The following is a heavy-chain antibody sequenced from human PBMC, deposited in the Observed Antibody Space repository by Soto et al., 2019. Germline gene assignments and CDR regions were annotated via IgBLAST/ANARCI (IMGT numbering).Heavy chain of an antibody. V-gene: IGHV4-61*08. CDR3: ARGSRPLSPHYYYYGMDV. J-gene: IGHJ6*02. D-gene: IGHD6-6*01. Sequence: PSETLSLTCTVSGGSISSGDYYWSWIRQPPGKGLEWIAYIYYSGTTNYSPSLKSRATISLDTSKNQFSLNLRSVSAADTAVYYCARGSRPLSPHYYYYGMDVWGQGTTVTVSS. CDR1: GGSISSGDYY. CDR2: IYYSGTT.